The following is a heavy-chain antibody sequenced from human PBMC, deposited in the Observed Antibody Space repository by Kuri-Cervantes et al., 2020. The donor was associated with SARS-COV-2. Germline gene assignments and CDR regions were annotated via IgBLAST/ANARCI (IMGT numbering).Heavy chain of an antibody. Sequence: ASVKVSCKASGYTFTGYYMHWVRQVPGQGLEWMGWINPNSGGTNYAQKFQGRVTMTRDTSISTAYMELSRLRSDDTAVYYCASNSNYWYYGMDVWGQGTTVTVSS. V-gene: IGHV1-2*02. CDR3: ASNSNYWYYGMDV. CDR2: INPNSGGT. J-gene: IGHJ6*02. D-gene: IGHD4-11*01. CDR1: GYTFTGYY.